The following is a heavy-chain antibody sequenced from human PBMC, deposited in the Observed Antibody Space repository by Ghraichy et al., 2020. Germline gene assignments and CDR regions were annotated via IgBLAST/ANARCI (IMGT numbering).Heavy chain of an antibody. CDR3: ARHPLPYGDYAVDY. D-gene: IGHD4-17*01. J-gene: IGHJ4*02. CDR1: GGSISSSSYY. V-gene: IGHV4-39*01. Sequence: SETLSLTCTVSGGSISSSSYYWGWIRQPPGKGLEWIGSIYYSGSTYYNPSLKSRVTISVDTSKNQFSLKLSSVTAADTAVYYCARHPLPYGDYAVDYWGQGTLVTVSS. CDR2: IYYSGST.